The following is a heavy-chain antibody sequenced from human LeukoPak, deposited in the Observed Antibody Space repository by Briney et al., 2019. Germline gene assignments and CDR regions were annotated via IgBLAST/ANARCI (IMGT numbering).Heavy chain of an antibody. J-gene: IGHJ4*01. V-gene: IGHV3-11*01. CDR1: GFTFGDYY. Sequence: PGGSLRLSCAASGFTFGDYYMSWIRQAPGKGLEWVSYISSSGSTIYYADSVKGRFTISRDNAKNSLYLQMNSLRAEDTAVYYCARSTYDFWSGYLRWGKIDYWGQGTLVTVSS. D-gene: IGHD3-3*01. CDR3: ARSTYDFWSGYLRWGKIDY. CDR2: ISSSGSTI.